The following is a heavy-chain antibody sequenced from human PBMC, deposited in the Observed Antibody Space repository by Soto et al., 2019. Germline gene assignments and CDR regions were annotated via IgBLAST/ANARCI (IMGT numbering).Heavy chain of an antibody. J-gene: IGHJ6*02. V-gene: IGHV3-53*01. D-gene: IGHD3-10*01. CDR1: GFPVSSNY. Sequence: GGSLRLSCAASGFPVSSNYMSWVRQAPGKGLEWVSVIYSGGSTYYADSVKGRFTISRDNSKNTLYLQMNSLRAEDTAVYYCARATGQRSYYGSGSYPPHYGMDVWGQGTTVTVSS. CDR3: ARATGQRSYYGSGSYPPHYGMDV. CDR2: IYSGGST.